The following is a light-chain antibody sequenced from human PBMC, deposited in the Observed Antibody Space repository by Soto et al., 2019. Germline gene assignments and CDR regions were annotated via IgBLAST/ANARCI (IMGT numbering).Light chain of an antibody. Sequence: EIVMTPSPATLSVYPGERATLSCRASQSVSSNLAWYQQKPGQAPRLLIYGASTRATGIPARFSGSGSGTEFTLTISSLQSEDFAVYYCQQYNNWPRTFGQGTKVDIK. V-gene: IGKV3-15*01. CDR2: GAS. CDR3: QQYNNWPRT. J-gene: IGKJ1*01. CDR1: QSVSSN.